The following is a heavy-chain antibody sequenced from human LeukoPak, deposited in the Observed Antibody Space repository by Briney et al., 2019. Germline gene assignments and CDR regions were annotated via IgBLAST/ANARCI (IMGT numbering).Heavy chain of an antibody. CDR3: ARHYYGSGTYLDS. CDR2: ISTSGTGP. CDR1: GFTFSSCS. D-gene: IGHD3-10*01. J-gene: IGHJ4*02. Sequence: GGSLRLSCAASGFTFSSCSMSWVRQAPGKGLEWVSAISTSGTGPQYADSVKGRFTISRDNSRDTLFLQMNTLGAEDTAVYFCARHYYGSGTYLDSWGQGTLSPSPQ. V-gene: IGHV3-23*01.